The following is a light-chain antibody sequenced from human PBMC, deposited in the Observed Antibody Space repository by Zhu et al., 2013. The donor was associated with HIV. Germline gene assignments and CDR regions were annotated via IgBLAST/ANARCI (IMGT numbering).Light chain of an antibody. Sequence: QSVLTQPPSVSAAPGQKVTISCSGSTSNIGNNYVSWYQQFPGTAPKLLIYDDNKRPSGIPGRFSGSKSGTSATLAITGLQTGDEADYYCGTWDSSLSAGVFGGGTKLTVL. CDR3: GTWDSSLSAGV. J-gene: IGLJ3*02. CDR1: TSNIGNNY. V-gene: IGLV1-51*01. CDR2: DDN.